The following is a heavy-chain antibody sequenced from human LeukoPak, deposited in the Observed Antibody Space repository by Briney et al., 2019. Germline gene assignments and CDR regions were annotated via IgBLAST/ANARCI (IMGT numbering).Heavy chain of an antibody. CDR2: IDPNSGGT. Sequence: ASVKVSCKASGYTFTGYYMHWVRQAPGQGLEWMGWIDPNSGGTNYAQKFQGRVTMTRDTSISTAYMELSRLRSDDTAVYYCARDGPYSSGWASDAFDIWGQGTMVTVSS. D-gene: IGHD6-19*01. V-gene: IGHV1-2*02. CDR1: GYTFTGYY. J-gene: IGHJ3*02. CDR3: ARDGPYSSGWASDAFDI.